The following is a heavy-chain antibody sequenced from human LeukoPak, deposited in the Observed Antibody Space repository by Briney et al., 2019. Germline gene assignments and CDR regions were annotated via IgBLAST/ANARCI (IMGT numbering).Heavy chain of an antibody. D-gene: IGHD2-2*01. CDR3: AGGGYCSSSSCFAPLFDW. CDR2: IYNSETT. Sequence: SETPSLTCTVSGASISRYYWSWIRQSPGKGLEWIGYIYNSETTNYNPSLKSRVAMSLYTSRSQFSLRLRSVTAADTALYFCAGGGYCSSSSCFAPLFDWWGRGTLVTVSS. V-gene: IGHV4-59*01. CDR1: GASISRYY. J-gene: IGHJ4*02.